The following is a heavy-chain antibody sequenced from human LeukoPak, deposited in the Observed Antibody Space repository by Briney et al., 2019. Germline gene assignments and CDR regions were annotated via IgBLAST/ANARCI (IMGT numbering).Heavy chain of an antibody. D-gene: IGHD3-10*01. CDR1: GFTLSGYS. Sequence: GGSLRLSCAASGFTLSGYSMDWVRQAPGKGLEWVSHLSSDFTTMYYANSVKGRFTISRDNAKNSLYLQMNSLRAEDSAVYYCAREFNTVGNFDYWGQGTLVTVSS. J-gene: IGHJ4*02. V-gene: IGHV3-48*01. CDR3: AREFNTVGNFDY. CDR2: LSSDFTTM.